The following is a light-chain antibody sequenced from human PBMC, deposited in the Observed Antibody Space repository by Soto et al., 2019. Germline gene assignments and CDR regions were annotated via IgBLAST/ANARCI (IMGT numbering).Light chain of an antibody. CDR2: GGS. CDR1: QSVISTY. J-gene: IGKJ2*01. Sequence: EIVLTQSPGTLSLSPGERATLSCRASQSVISTYLAWYQQKPGQAPRLLIFGGSGRATGIPDRFSGSGSGTDLTLTVSRLEPEDFAVYYCQLYGTSMYTFGQGTKLEIK. CDR3: QLYGTSMYT. V-gene: IGKV3-20*01.